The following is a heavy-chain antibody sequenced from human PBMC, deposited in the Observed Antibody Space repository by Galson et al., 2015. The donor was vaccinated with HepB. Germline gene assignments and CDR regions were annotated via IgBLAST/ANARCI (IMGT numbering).Heavy chain of an antibody. D-gene: IGHD2-15*01. V-gene: IGHV1-69*13. CDR1: GGTFSSYA. J-gene: IGHJ2*01. CDR3: ARDTPDCSGGSCYSYWYFDP. Sequence: SVKVSCKASGGTFSSYAISWVRQAPRQGLEWMGGIIPIFGTANYAQKFQGRVTITADESTSTAYMELSSLRSEDTAVYYCARDTPDCSGGSCYSYWYFDPWGRGTLVTVSS. CDR2: IIPIFGTA.